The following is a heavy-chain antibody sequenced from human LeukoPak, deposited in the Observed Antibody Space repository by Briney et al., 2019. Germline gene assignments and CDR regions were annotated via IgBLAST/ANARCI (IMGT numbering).Heavy chain of an antibody. J-gene: IGHJ4*02. CDR2: ISSSSSYI. D-gene: IGHD5-12*01. Sequence: GGSLRLSCAASGFTFSDYYMTWIRQAPGKGLEWVSSISSSSSYIYYADSVKGRFTISRDNAKNSLYLQMNSLRAEDTAVYYCARDGYGGYEVDYWGQGTLVTVSS. CDR1: GFTFSDYY. CDR3: ARDGYGGYEVDY. V-gene: IGHV3-11*06.